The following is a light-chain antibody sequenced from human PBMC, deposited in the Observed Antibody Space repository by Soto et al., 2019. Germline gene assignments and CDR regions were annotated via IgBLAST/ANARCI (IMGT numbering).Light chain of an antibody. V-gene: IGLV2-14*01. Sequence: QSALTQPASVSGSPGQSITISCTGTSSDVGGYNYVSWYQHHPGKAPKLMIYDVSTRPSGVSNRFTGSNSGNTAFLTISWLHAEDEADYYCSSYTSSTTYVFGTGTKLTVL. CDR3: SSYTSSTTYV. CDR2: DVS. J-gene: IGLJ1*01. CDR1: SSDVGGYNY.